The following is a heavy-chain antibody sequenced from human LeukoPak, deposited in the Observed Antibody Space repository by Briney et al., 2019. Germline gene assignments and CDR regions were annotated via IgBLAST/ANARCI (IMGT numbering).Heavy chain of an antibody. CDR3: ASPTYYDFWSGYLDYYYYMDV. V-gene: IGHV4-39*07. CDR1: GGSISSSSYY. D-gene: IGHD3-3*01. J-gene: IGHJ6*03. CDR2: IYYSGST. Sequence: PSETLSLTCTVSGGSISSSSYYWGWIHQPPGKGLEWIGSIYYSGSTYYNPSLKSRVTISVDTSKNQFSLKLSSVTAADTAVYYCASPTYYDFWSGYLDYYYYMDVWGKGTTVTVSS.